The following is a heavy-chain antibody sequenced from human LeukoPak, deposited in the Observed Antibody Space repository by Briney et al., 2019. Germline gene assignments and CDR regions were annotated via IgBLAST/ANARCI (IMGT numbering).Heavy chain of an antibody. CDR2: ISWNSGST. J-gene: IGHJ3*02. CDR1: GFTFDDYA. V-gene: IGHV3-9*01. Sequence: GRSLRLSCAASGFTFDDYAMHRVRQAPGKGLEWVSGISWNSGSTGYADSVKGRFTISRDNAKNSLYLQMNSLRAEDTALYYCAKDREFVGRSFFDIWGQGTMVTVSS. CDR3: AKDREFVGRSFFDI. D-gene: IGHD3-10*01.